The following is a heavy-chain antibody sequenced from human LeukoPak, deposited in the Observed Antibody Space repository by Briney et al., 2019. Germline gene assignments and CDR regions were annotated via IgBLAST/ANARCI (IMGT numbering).Heavy chain of an antibody. CDR2: VDLEDGET. D-gene: IGHD3-10*01. CDR1: GSTFTDYY. V-gene: IGHV1-69-2*01. CDR3: AKGVGVTMVRGVIYYYSDGTDV. J-gene: IGHJ6*04. Sequence: ASVKISCKVSGSTFTDYYMHWVQQAPAKGPEWMGLVDLEDGETIYAEKTHGRATITADTYKDTAYMDLRSLRSEDTAVYYCAKGVGVTMVRGVIYYYSDGTDVWGKGTTVTVSS.